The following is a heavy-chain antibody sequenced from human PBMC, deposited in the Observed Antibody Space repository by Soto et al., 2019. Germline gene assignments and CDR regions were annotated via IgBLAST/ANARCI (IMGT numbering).Heavy chain of an antibody. Sequence: QVQLVQSGAEVTEPGASVKVSCKTFGFTFTLHYIHWVRQAPGQGLEWMGMVNAGDGSATYAREFRDKVSMTWDTSTSTVYLDLNILKSEDTDIYYCARERDSFDYWGQGTLVSVSP. CDR3: ARERDSFDY. J-gene: IGHJ4*02. V-gene: IGHV1-46*01. D-gene: IGHD3-22*01. CDR1: GFTFTLHY. CDR2: VNAGDGSA.